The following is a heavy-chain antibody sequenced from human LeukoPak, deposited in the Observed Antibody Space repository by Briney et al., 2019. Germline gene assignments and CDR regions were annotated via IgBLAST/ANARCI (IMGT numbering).Heavy chain of an antibody. Sequence: SGGSLRLSCAASGFTFSSYAMHWVRQASGKGLEWVAVISYDGSNKYYADSVKGRFTISRDNSKNTLYLQMNSLRAEDTAVYYCARGEPYYDILTGYGSGMDVWGQGTTVTVSS. V-gene: IGHV3-30-3*01. CDR2: ISYDGSNK. D-gene: IGHD3-9*01. CDR1: GFTFSSYA. J-gene: IGHJ6*02. CDR3: ARGEPYYDILTGYGSGMDV.